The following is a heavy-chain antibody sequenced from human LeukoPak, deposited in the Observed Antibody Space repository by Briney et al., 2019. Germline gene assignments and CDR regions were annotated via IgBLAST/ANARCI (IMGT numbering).Heavy chain of an antibody. D-gene: IGHD4-17*01. V-gene: IGHV3-23*01. CDR2: ISKSDDRT. Sequence: PGVSQRLSWVASGFTLSDYDMTSASQRPGKWLEWHSSISKSDDRTYSADSLRGRFTISRDNSKSTVYLQMSSLRAEDTAVYYCAKDPFTFDGDYGDTWGQGTLVTVSS. J-gene: IGHJ4*02. CDR3: AKDPFTFDGDYGDT. CDR1: GFTLSDYD.